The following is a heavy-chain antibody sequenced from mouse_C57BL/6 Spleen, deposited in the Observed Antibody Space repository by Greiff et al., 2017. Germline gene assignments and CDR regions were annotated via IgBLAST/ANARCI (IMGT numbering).Heavy chain of an antibody. J-gene: IGHJ1*03. D-gene: IGHD2-3*01. CDR2: IDPSDSYT. Sequence: QVQLQQPGAELVRPGTSVKLSCKASGYTFTSYWLHWVKQRPGQGLEWIGVIDPSDSYTNYNQKFKGKATLTVDTSSSTAYMQLSSLTSEDSAVYYCARRGDGFHCWYFDVWGTGTTVTVSS. CDR1: GYTFTSYW. V-gene: IGHV1-59*01. CDR3: ARRGDGFHCWYFDV.